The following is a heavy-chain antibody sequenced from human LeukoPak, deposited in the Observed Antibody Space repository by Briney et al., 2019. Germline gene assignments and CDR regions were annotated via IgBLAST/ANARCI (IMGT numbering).Heavy chain of an antibody. V-gene: IGHV4-39*07. CDR1: GSSIRSY. D-gene: IGHD1-26*01. J-gene: IGHJ4*02. CDR2: IYYSGST. CDR3: AREHTPLVGGTPY. Sequence: SETLSLTCTVSGSSIRSYWGWIRQPPGKGLEWIGSIYYSGSTYYNPSLKSRVTISLDTSKNQFSLKLSSVTAADTAVYYCAREHTPLVGGTPYWGQGALVIVSS.